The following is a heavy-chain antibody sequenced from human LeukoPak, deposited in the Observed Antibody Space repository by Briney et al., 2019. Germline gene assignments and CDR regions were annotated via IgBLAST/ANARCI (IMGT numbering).Heavy chain of an antibody. CDR1: GFTFSSYG. V-gene: IGHV3-30*19. J-gene: IGHJ2*01. D-gene: IGHD3-16*01. CDR2: ISSDGNNE. CDR3: ARGGRHWHFDL. Sequence: GGSLRLSCAASGFTFSSYGMHWVRQAPGKGLEWVSVISSDGNNEYYADSVKGRFTISRDNSRNTLYVQMNSLRLEDTAVYYCARGGRHWHFDLWGRGTLVTVSS.